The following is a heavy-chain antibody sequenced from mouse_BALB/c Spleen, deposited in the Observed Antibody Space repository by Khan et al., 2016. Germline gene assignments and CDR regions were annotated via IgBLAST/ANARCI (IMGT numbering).Heavy chain of an antibody. CDR3: ASSTQSFYAMDY. J-gene: IGHJ4*01. CDR1: GYSFTSYY. CDR2: MDPFNGGT. Sequence: LQQSGPELMKPGASVKISCKASGYSFTSYYMHGVKHSHGKSLEGIGDMDPFNGGTSYNQKFKGKATLTVDKSSSTAYMHLSSLTSEDSAVYYCASSTQSFYAMDYWGQGTSVTVSS. D-gene: IGHD1-1*01. V-gene: IGHV1S135*01.